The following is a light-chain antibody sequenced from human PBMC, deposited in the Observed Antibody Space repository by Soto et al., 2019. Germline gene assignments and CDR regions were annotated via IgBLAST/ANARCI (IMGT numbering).Light chain of an antibody. CDR1: SSDVGGHNY. J-gene: IGLJ1*01. CDR2: EVS. CDR3: SSYAGSNNLGV. V-gene: IGLV2-8*01. Sequence: QSVLTQPPSASGSPGQSVTVSCTRTSSDVGGHNYVSWYQQHPGKAPKLMIYEVSKRPSGVPDRFSGSKSGNTASLTVSGLQAEDEADYYCSSYAGSNNLGVFGTGTKVTVL.